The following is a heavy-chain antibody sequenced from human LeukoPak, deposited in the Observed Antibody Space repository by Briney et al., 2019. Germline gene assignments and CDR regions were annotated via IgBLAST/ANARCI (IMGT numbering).Heavy chain of an antibody. V-gene: IGHV3-48*03. Sequence: GGSLRLSCAASGFTFSSYEMNWVRQAPGKGLEWVSYISSSGSTIYYADSVKGRFTISRDNAKNSLYLQMNSLRAEDTAVYYCEVVTATSNSGFDPWGQGTLVTVSS. D-gene: IGHD2-21*02. J-gene: IGHJ5*02. CDR3: EVVTATSNSGFDP. CDR2: ISSSGSTI. CDR1: GFTFSSYE.